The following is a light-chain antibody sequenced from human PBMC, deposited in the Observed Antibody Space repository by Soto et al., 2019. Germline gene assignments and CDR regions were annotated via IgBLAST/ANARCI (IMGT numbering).Light chain of an antibody. CDR1: ESVMRNY. CDR2: GAY. CDR3: QQYVVSPGT. V-gene: IGKV3-20*01. Sequence: EIVLTQSPGTLSLSPGERASLSCRASESVMRNYLAWYQHKPGQSPRLLIYGAYSRATGIPDRFSGSGSGTDFTLTVSRLGPEDFAVYYCQQYVVSPGTFGQGTKVDIK. J-gene: IGKJ1*01.